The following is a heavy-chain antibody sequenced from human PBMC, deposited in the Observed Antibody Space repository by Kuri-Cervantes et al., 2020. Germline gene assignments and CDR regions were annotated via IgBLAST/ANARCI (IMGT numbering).Heavy chain of an antibody. CDR3: ARESSGWYQDY. Sequence: ASVKVSCKASDYTFTSYGISWVRQAPGQGLEWMGWINAGNGNTKYSQKFQGRVTITRDTSASTAYMELSSLRSEDTAVYYCARESSGWYQDYWGQGTLVTVSS. V-gene: IGHV1-3*01. D-gene: IGHD6-19*01. J-gene: IGHJ4*02. CDR2: INAGNGNT. CDR1: DYTFTSYG.